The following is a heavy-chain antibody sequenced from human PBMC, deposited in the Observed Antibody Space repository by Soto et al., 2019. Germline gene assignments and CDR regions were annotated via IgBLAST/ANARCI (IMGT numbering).Heavy chain of an antibody. D-gene: IGHD3-10*01. Sequence: ASVVACKTSGYPFTNFYVNWLRQAAGQGLEGMGWMSPNSENKGDAQKFHGRVDMPRETSITTAYMEQSSPRSEDTAVYYFLRRFGSIWNTGGYYWFDLLGQGTLVTSSS. V-gene: IGHV1-8*01. J-gene: IGHJ5*01. CDR3: LRRFGSIWNTGGYYWFDL. CDR1: GYPFTNFY. CDR2: MSPNSENK.